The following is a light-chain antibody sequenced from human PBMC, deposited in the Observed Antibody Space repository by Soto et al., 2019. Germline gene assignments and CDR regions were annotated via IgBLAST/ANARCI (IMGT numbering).Light chain of an antibody. J-gene: IGKJ1*01. Sequence: DIQMTPSPSTLSASVGDRVTIPCPASQSISSWLAWYQQKPGKAPKLLIYDASSLESGVPSRFSGSGSGTEFTLTISSLQPDDFATYYCQHYNSYSEAFGQGTKVDIK. CDR2: DAS. V-gene: IGKV1-5*01. CDR3: QHYNSYSEA. CDR1: QSISSW.